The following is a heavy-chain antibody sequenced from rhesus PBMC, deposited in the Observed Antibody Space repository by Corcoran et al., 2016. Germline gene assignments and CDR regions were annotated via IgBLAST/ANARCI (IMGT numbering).Heavy chain of an antibody. J-gene: IGHJ4*01. V-gene: IGHV2-1*01. D-gene: IGHD6-31*01. CDR1: GFSISTSGMG. CDR2: IYWNVDK. CDR3: ARSGASSGWYYFDY. Sequence: QVTLKESGPALVQPTQTLPLTCTCPGFSISTSGMGVGWIRPPSRMPLEWLAHIYWNVDKYYSTSLKSRLTISKDTSKNHVVLTSTNMDPVDTPTYYCARSGASSGWYYFDYWGQGVLVTVSS.